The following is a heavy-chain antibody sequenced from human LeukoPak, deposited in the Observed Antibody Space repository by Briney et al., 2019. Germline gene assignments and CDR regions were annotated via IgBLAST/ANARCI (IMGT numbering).Heavy chain of an antibody. D-gene: IGHD3-22*01. CDR1: GGSISSYY. CDR2: IYTSGST. J-gene: IGHJ4*02. CDR3: ARARYYYDSSGYLRSTYYFDY. Sequence: PSETLSLTCTVSGGSISSYYWSWIRQPAGKGLEWIGRIYTSGSTNYNPSLKSRVTMSVDTSKNQSSLKLSSVTAADTAVYYCARARYYYDSSGYLRSTYYFDYWGQGTLVTVSS. V-gene: IGHV4-4*07.